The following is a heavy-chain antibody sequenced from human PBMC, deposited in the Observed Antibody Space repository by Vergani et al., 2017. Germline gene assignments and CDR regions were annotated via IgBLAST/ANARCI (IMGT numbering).Heavy chain of an antibody. D-gene: IGHD5-24*01. Sequence: VQLVESGGGLIQPGGSLRLSCAASGFTVSSNYMSWVRQAPGKGLEWVAVIWDDGSNKYYVDSVKGRFTVSRDNSKNTLDLQMDSLRDEDTAVYYCARERWLQTPPQRRYGLDVWGQGTTVTVFS. CDR1: GFTVSSNY. J-gene: IGHJ6*02. CDR3: ARERWLQTPPQRRYGLDV. CDR2: IWDDGSNK. V-gene: IGHV3-33*08.